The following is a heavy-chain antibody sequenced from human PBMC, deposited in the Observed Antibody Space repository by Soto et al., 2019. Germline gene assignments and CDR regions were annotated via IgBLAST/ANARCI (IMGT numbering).Heavy chain of an antibody. CDR1: GGSINNGHFY. Sequence: QLQLQESGPGLVKPSQTLSLTCTVSGGSINNGHFYWGWIRQPPGKGLEWIGYVYFTGTTHLNPAVNGRINMSCETSNNQFSLTLSSVTAADTAVDCFVIGYYYGWGSLHWFDPWGQGTLVTVSS. CDR3: VIGYYYGWGSLHWFDP. V-gene: IGHV4-30-4*01. CDR2: VYFTGTT. J-gene: IGHJ5*02. D-gene: IGHD3-10*01.